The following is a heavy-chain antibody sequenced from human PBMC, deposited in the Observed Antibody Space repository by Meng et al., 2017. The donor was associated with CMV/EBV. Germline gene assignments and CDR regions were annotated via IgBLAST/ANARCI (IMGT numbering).Heavy chain of an antibody. V-gene: IGHV3-23*01. CDR1: MRRYA. CDR3: AKGPLYCNSTSCHGWFDP. D-gene: IGHD2-2*01. J-gene: IGHJ5*02. CDR2: IIGSGGST. Sequence: MRRYARGWDRQATGKGLKWVSAIIGSGGSTYYGDSMKGQFTISRDNCKNTLYLQMNSLRAEDTAVYYCAKGPLYCNSTSCHGWFDPWGQGTLVTVSS.